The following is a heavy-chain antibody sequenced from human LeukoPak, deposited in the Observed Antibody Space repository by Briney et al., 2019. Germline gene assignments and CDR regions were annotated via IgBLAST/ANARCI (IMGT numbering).Heavy chain of an antibody. V-gene: IGHV3-73*01. Sequence: GGSLRLSCAASGFTFSGSAMHWVRQASGKGLEWVGRIRSKANNYATAYAASVEGRFSISRDDSKNTAYLQMSSLKTEDTAVYYCAKADNYYGSGSCDYWGQGTLVTVSS. CDR3: AKADNYYGSGSCDY. CDR2: IRSKANNYAT. CDR1: GFTFSGSA. J-gene: IGHJ4*02. D-gene: IGHD3-10*01.